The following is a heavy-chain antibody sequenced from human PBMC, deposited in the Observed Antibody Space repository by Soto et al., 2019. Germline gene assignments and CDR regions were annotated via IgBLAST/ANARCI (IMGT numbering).Heavy chain of an antibody. D-gene: IGHD3-22*01. CDR3: ASYRYDSGLRRYDY. CDR2: IKSKGHGGTT. CDR1: DFILSDAW. V-gene: IGHV3-15*07. J-gene: IGHJ4*02. Sequence: EVQLEESGGGLIKPGESLTLSCAASDFILSDAWMKWVRQAPGKGLEWVGRIKSKGHGGTTDDAAPLKGRIAMFRDDSNNTLYLQMNRLQTEDTAIYYCASYRYDSGLRRYDYWGQGALVTVSS.